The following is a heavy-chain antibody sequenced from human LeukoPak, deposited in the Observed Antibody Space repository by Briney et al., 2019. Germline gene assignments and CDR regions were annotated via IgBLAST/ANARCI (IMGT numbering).Heavy chain of an antibody. CDR2: ISDSGGST. CDR3: VRGYSFGPYGMDV. J-gene: IGHJ6*02. D-gene: IGHD2-15*01. V-gene: IGHV3-64D*09. Sequence: GGCLRLSCSASGFPSSSYAMHWVRQAPGKGLEYVSAISDSGGSTYYADSVKGRFTISRDNSKNTLYLQMSSLRAEDTAVYFCVRGYSFGPYGMDVWGQGTTVTVSS. CDR1: GFPSSSYA.